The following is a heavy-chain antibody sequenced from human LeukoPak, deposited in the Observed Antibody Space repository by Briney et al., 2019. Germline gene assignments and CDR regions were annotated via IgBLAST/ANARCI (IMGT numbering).Heavy chain of an antibody. Sequence: GGSLRLSCAASGFTFSSYSMNWVRQAPGKGLEWVSSISSSSSYIYYADSVKGRFTISRDNAKNSLYLQMNSLRAEDTAVYYCAREWDIVVVPAAIDPYYYYMDVWGKGTTVTVSS. J-gene: IGHJ6*03. CDR3: AREWDIVVVPAAIDPYYYYMDV. CDR2: ISSSSSYI. V-gene: IGHV3-21*01. CDR1: GFTFSSYS. D-gene: IGHD2-2*02.